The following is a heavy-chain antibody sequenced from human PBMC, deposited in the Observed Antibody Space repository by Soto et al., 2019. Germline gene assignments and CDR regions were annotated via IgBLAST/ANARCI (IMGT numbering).Heavy chain of an antibody. V-gene: IGHV4-31*03. Sequence: QVQLQESGPGLVKPSQTLSLTCTVSGGSINSGDNYWNWIRQLPGKGLEWIGYIYYSGSTSSNPSLKRRVTISIDTSENQFSLKLCSVTAADTAVYYCARDPIRTRGFDYWGQGTRVTVPS. CDR1: GGSINSGDNY. CDR2: IYYSGST. D-gene: IGHD2-8*01. CDR3: ARDPIRTRGFDY. J-gene: IGHJ4*02.